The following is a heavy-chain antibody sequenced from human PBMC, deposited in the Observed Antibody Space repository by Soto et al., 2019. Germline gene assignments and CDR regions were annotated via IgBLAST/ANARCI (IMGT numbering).Heavy chain of an antibody. D-gene: IGHD6-6*01. V-gene: IGHV3-23*01. CDR1: GFTFSSYA. CDR3: AKDRARFSSSSYAFDI. Sequence: GESLKISCAASGFTFSSYAMSWVRQAPGKGLEWVSAISGSGGSTYYADSVKGRFTISRDNSKNTLYLQMNSLRAEDTAVYYCAKDRARFSSSSYAFDIWGQGTMVTVSS. CDR2: ISGSGGST. J-gene: IGHJ3*02.